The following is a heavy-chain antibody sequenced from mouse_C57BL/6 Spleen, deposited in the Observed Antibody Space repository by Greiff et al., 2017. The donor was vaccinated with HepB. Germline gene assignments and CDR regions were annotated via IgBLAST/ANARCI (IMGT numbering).Heavy chain of an antibody. D-gene: IGHD4-1*01. CDR3: ARGRRPSSGFAY. CDR1: GYTFTSYW. CDR2: IYPSDSET. Sequence: QVQLQQPGAELVRPGSSVKLSCKASGYTFTSYWMDWVKQRPGQGLEWIGNIYPSDSETHYNQKFKDKATLTVDKSSSTAYLQLSSLTSEDSAVYYCARGRRPSSGFAYWGQGTLVTVSA. J-gene: IGHJ3*01. V-gene: IGHV1-61*01.